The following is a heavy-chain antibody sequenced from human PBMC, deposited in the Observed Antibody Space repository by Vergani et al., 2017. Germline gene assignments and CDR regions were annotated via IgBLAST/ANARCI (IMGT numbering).Heavy chain of an antibody. CDR2: IWYDGSNE. D-gene: IGHD1-26*01. J-gene: IGHJ6*03. V-gene: IGHV3-33*06. CDR1: GFTFSSYG. Sequence: VQLVESGGGVVQPGRSLRLSCAASGFTFSSYGMHWVRQAPGKGLEWVAVIWYDGSNEYYADSVKGRFTISRDNSKNTLYLQMKSLRAEDTAVYYCAKVPIVGATAYYYYDHDMDVWGKXP. CDR3: AKVPIVGATAYYYYDHDMDV.